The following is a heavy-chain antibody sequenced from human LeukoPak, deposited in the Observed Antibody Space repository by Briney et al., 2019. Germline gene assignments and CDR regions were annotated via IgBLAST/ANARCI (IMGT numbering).Heavy chain of an antibody. CDR2: INPNSGGT. CDR1: GYTFTGYH. CDR3: AILRGYFDL. V-gene: IGHV1-2*02. J-gene: IGHJ2*01. Sequence: ASVKVSCEASGYTFTGYHIHWVRQAPGQGLEWMGWINPNSGGTNYAQKFQGRVTMTRGTSISTAYMELSRLRSDDTAVYYCAILRGYFDLWGRGTLVTVSS.